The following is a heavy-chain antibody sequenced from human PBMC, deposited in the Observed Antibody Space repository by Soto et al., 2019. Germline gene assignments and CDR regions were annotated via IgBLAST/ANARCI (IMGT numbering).Heavy chain of an antibody. CDR2: INPSGGST. CDR3: ASEWGYSSGWYDGMDV. Sequence: QVQLVQSGAEVKKPGASVKVSCKASGYTFTSYYMHWVRQAPGQGLEWMGIINPSGGSTSYAQKFQGRVTMTRDTSTSTVYMELSSLRSEDTAVYYCASEWGYSSGWYDGMDVWGQGTTVTVSS. D-gene: IGHD6-19*01. J-gene: IGHJ6*02. V-gene: IGHV1-46*01. CDR1: GYTFTSYY.